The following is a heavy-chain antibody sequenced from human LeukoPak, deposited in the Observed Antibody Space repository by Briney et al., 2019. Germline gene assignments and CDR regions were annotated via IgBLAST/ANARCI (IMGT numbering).Heavy chain of an antibody. D-gene: IGHD5-12*01. J-gene: IGHJ6*02. V-gene: IGHV3-9*01. CDR2: ISWNSGST. Sequence: GRSLRLSCAASGFTFDDYAMHWVRQAPGKGLEWVSGISWNSGSTYYADSVKGRFTISRDNSKNTLYLQMNSLRAEDTAVYYCAKVRGYSGYDVDYYYYGMDVWGQGTTVTVSS. CDR1: GFTFDDYA. CDR3: AKVRGYSGYDVDYYYYGMDV.